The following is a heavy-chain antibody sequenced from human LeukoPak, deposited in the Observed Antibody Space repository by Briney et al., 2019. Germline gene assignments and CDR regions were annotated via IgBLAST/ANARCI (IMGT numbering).Heavy chain of an antibody. D-gene: IGHD2-21*02. CDR2: INPNSGGT. J-gene: IGHJ3*02. Sequence: ASVKVSCKASGYTFTGYYMHWVRQAPGQGLEWMGWINPNSGGTNYAQKFQGRVTITTDESTSTAYMELSSLRSEDTAVYYCARVSGVVVVTSDDAFDIWGQGTMVTVSS. CDR1: GYTFTGYY. CDR3: ARVSGVVVVTSDDAFDI. V-gene: IGHV1-2*02.